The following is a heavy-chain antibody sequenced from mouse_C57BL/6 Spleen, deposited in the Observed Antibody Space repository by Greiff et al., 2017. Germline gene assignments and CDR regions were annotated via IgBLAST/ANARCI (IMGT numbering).Heavy chain of an antibody. D-gene: IGHD1-1*01. CDR1: GYAFSSSW. J-gene: IGHJ2*01. V-gene: IGHV1-82*01. Sequence: VQLQQSGPELVKPGASVKISCKASGYAFSSSWMNWVKQRPGKGLEWIGRIYPGDGDTTYNGKFKGKATLTADKSSSTAYMQLSSLTSEDSAVYFCARSAVVFDYWRQRTTLTVAS. CDR2: IYPGDGDT. CDR3: ARSAVVFDY.